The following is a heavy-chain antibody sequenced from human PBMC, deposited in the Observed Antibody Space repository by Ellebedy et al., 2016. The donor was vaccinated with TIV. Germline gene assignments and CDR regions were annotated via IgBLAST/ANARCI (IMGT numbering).Heavy chain of an antibody. J-gene: IGHJ4*02. CDR2: IYYSGST. CDR3: ARHDGSRNFDY. V-gene: IGHV4-59*08. D-gene: IGHD1-26*01. CDR1: GGSISSYY. Sequence: MPSETLSLTCTVSGGSISSYYWSWIRQPPGKGLEWIGYIYYSGSTNYNPSLKSRVTISVDTSKNQFSLKLSSVTAADTAVYYCARHDGSRNFDYWGQGTLVTVSS.